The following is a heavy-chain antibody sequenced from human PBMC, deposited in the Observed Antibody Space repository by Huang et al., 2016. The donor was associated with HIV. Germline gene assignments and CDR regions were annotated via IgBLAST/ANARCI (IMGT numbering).Heavy chain of an antibody. CDR1: GGSFTGNY. V-gene: IGHV4-34*02. J-gene: IGHJ6*02. CDR2: VKDSGAT. D-gene: IGHD3-3*01. CDR3: ARQWTILEWLLGLDV. Sequence: QMQLQQRGAGLLKPSETLSLTCGGSGGSFTGNYLTWIRQAPGKGLEWIGEVKDSGATNYNPSLNGRVTRSRDKSNRELSLNLRSVTAADTAVYYCARQWTILEWLLGLDVWGQGTTVIVSS.